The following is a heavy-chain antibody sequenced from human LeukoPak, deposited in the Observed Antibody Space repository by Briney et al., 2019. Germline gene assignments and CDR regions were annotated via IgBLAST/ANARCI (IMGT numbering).Heavy chain of an antibody. D-gene: IGHD3-10*01. J-gene: IGHJ6*03. CDR1: GGTFSSYA. CDR2: IIPIFGTA. Sequence: SVKVSCKASGGTFSSYAISWVRQPPGQGLEWMGGIIPIFGTANYAQKFQGRVTITTDESTSTAYMELSSLRSEDTAVYYCAIVGSEGGSGSWYYYYYMDIWGKGTTVTVSS. CDR3: AIVGSEGGSGSWYYYYYMDI. V-gene: IGHV1-69*05.